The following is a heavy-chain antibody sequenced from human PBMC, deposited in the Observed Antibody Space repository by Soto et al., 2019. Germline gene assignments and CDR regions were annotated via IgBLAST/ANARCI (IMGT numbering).Heavy chain of an antibody. D-gene: IGHD3-22*01. CDR1: GYSFSNYW. Sequence: PGESLKISCKASGYSFSNYWIGWVRQMPGKGLEWMGIVYPGDSDNRYSPSFQGHVTISADKSNNTAYLQWSGLKASDSGMYYCGRIVVPGTADYFDHWGQGTMVTVYS. CDR2: VYPGDSDN. V-gene: IGHV5-51*01. J-gene: IGHJ4*02. CDR3: GRIVVPGTADYFDH.